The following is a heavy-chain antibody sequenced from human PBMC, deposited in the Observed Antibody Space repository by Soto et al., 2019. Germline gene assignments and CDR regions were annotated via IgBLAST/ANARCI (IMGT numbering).Heavy chain of an antibody. CDR2: ISGSGGST. CDR3: AKDGYSSGPYDY. J-gene: IGHJ4*02. V-gene: IGHV3-23*01. D-gene: IGHD6-19*01. CDR1: GFTFSSYA. Sequence: GSLRLSCAASGFTFSSYAMSWVRQAPGKGLEWVSAISGSGGSTYYADSVKGRFTISRDNSKSTLYLQMNSLRAEDTAVYYCAKDGYSSGPYDYWGQGTLVTVSS.